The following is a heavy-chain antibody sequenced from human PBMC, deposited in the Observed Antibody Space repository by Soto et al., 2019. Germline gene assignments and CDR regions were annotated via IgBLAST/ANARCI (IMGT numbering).Heavy chain of an antibody. CDR1: GGTFSSYT. V-gene: IGHV1-69*02. Sequence: ASVKVSCKASGGTFSSYTISWVRQAPGQGLEWMGRIIPILGIANYAQKFQGRVTITADKSTSTAYMELSSLRSEDTAVYYCASVERGSSSWYAYWGQGTLVTVSS. CDR3: ASVERGSSSWYAY. D-gene: IGHD6-13*01. J-gene: IGHJ4*02. CDR2: IIPILGIA.